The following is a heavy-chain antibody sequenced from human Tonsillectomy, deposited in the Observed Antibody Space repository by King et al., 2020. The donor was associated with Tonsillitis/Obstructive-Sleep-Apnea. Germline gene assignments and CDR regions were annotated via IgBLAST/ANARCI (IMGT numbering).Heavy chain of an antibody. CDR2: IYPGDSDT. V-gene: IGHV5-51*01. CDR3: ARRSYCGGDCQYYFDY. J-gene: IGHJ4*02. CDR1: GYSFTSYW. Sequence: DVQLVESGAEVKKPGESLKISCKGSGYSFTSYWIGWVRQMPGKGLEWMGIIYPGDSDTRYSPSFQGQVTISADKSISTAYLQWSSLKASDTAMYYCARRSYCGGDCQYYFDYWGQGTLVTVSS. D-gene: IGHD2-21*01.